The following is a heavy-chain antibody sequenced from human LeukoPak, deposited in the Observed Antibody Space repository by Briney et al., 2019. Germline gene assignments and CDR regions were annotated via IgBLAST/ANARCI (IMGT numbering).Heavy chain of an antibody. D-gene: IGHD1-1*01. J-gene: IGHJ4*02. Sequence: GGSLRLSCAASGFTFSSYGMHWVRQAPGKGLEWVAFIRYDGSNKYYADSVKGRFTISRVNSKNTLYLQMNSLRAEDTAVYYCAKLHTTGTPNGDYWGQGTLVTVSS. CDR3: AKLHTTGTPNGDY. V-gene: IGHV3-30*02. CDR1: GFTFSSYG. CDR2: IRYDGSNK.